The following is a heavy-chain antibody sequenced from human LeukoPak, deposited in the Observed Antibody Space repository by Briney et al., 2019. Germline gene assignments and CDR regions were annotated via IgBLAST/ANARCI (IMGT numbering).Heavy chain of an antibody. V-gene: IGHV3-49*04. D-gene: IGHD2-15*01. J-gene: IGHJ6*03. CDR3: GRGLVVVVTNYMDV. CDR1: GVDFVEHS. CDR2: IKSNLHGGET. Sequence: GGSLRLSCRGSGVDFVEHSFTWVRQAPGKGLEWVGLIKSNLHGGETFYAASVAGRFTISRDDSTSGAFLLMDRVDVEDTGVYYCGRGLVVVVTNYMDVWGRGTTVTVSS.